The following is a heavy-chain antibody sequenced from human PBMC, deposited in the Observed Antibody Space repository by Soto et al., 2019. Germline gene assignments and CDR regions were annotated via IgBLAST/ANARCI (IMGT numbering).Heavy chain of an antibody. D-gene: IGHD3-22*01. CDR3: ARLRERRDYYDSSGYFPRSPIDY. V-gene: IGHV3-23*01. Sequence: GRSLRLSCASSGSTFSSYAMSWVRQAPGKGLEWVSAISGSGGSTYYADSVKGRFTISRDNSKNTLYLQMNSLRAEDTAVYYCARLRERRDYYDSSGYFPRSPIDYWGQGTLVTVSS. CDR2: ISGSGGST. J-gene: IGHJ4*02. CDR1: GSTFSSYA.